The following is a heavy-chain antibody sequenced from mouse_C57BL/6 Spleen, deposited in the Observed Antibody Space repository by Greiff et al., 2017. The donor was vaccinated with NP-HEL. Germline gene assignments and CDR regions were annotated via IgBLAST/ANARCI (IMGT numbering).Heavy chain of an antibody. D-gene: IGHD2-12*01. V-gene: IGHV1-59*01. CDR1: GYTFTSYW. Sequence: QVQLKQPGAELVRPGTSVKLSCKASGYTFTSYWMHWVKQRPGQGLEWIGVIDPSDSYTNYNQKFKGKATLTVDTSSSTAYMQLSSLTSEDSAVYYCSRSYSHSFYAMDYWGQGTSVTVSS. CDR2: IDPSDSYT. J-gene: IGHJ4*01. CDR3: SRSYSHSFYAMDY.